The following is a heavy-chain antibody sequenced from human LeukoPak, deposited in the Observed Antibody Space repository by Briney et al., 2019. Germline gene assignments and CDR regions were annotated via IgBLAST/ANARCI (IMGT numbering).Heavy chain of an antibody. CDR3: ARGDSVYYDSSGDYFDY. J-gene: IGHJ4*02. CDR1: GGSISSYY. Sequence: SETLSLTCTVSGGSISSYYWSWIRQPPGKGLEWIGYIYYSGSTNYNPSLKSRVTISVDTSKNQFSLKLSSVTAADTAVYYCARGDSVYYDSSGDYFDYWGQGTLVTVSS. V-gene: IGHV4-59*12. D-gene: IGHD3-22*01. CDR2: IYYSGST.